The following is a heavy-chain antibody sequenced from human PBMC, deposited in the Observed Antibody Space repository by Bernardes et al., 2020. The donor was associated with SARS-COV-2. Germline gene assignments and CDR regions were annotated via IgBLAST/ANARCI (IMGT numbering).Heavy chain of an antibody. CDR2: INTDGSTT. D-gene: IGHD2-8*01. V-gene: IGHV3-74*01. J-gene: IGHJ5*02. Sequence: GSLRLCCTAAEFTLRSSWMHWVRQAPGRGLVWVSRINTDGSTTNYADSVKGRFTISRDNAKNTLYLQMNSLRAEDTAVYYCARDLGYCTNGVCSPWGQGTLVTVSS. CDR3: ARDLGYCTNGVCSP. CDR1: EFTLRSSW.